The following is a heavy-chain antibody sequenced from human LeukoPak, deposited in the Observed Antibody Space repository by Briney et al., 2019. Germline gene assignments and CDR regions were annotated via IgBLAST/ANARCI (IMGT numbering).Heavy chain of an antibody. J-gene: IGHJ4*02. Sequence: PGGSLRLSCAASGFTFSDYGMSWVRQAPGKGLEWISSISSTGGTTYYADSVKGRFTISRDNSKNTLSLQMNSLRAEDTAVYYCARDRSGYSGYDFFDYWGQGALVTVSS. D-gene: IGHD5-12*01. CDR2: ISSTGGTT. V-gene: IGHV3-23*01. CDR1: GFTFSDYG. CDR3: ARDRSGYSGYDFFDY.